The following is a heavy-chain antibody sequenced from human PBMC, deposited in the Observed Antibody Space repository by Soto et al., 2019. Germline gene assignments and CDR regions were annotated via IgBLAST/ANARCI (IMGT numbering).Heavy chain of an antibody. J-gene: IGHJ4*02. V-gene: IGHV4-4*02. CDR3: TRDYYGSGSPDY. D-gene: IGHD3-10*01. CDR1: GGSISSSNW. CDR2: IYHSGST. Sequence: QVQLQESGPGLVKPSGTLSLTCAVSGGSISSSNWWSWVRQPPGKGLEWIGEIYHSGSTNYNPSLRSXXTISVDKSKNQFSLKLSSVTAADTAVYYCTRDYYGSGSPDYWGQGILVTVSS.